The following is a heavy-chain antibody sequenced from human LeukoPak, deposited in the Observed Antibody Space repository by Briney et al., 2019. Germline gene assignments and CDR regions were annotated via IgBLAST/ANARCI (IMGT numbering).Heavy chain of an antibody. V-gene: IGHV4-4*07. Sequence: SDTLSLTCTVSGGSMNNYYWNWIHQSPEKGLEWIGFVFSRGTTNFNPSFKSRLTMSIDTSKNQFSLRLSSVAAADTAVYFCARSWAAKWELPGQFDSWGQGRLVSVSS. CDR3: ARSWAAKWELPGQFDS. D-gene: IGHD1-26*01. CDR1: GGSMNNYY. CDR2: VFSRGTT. J-gene: IGHJ4*02.